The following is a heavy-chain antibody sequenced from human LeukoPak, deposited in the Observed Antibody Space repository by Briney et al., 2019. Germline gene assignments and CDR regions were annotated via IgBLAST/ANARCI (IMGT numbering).Heavy chain of an antibody. Sequence: PSETLSLTCTVSGGSISSYYWSWIRQPPGKGLEWIGYIYYSGSTNYNPSLKSRVTISVDTSKNQFSLKLSSVTAADTAVYYCARAISGYNAIDYWGQRTLVTVSS. CDR1: GGSISSYY. CDR2: IYYSGST. D-gene: IGHD5-18*01. V-gene: IGHV4-59*01. CDR3: ARAISGYNAIDY. J-gene: IGHJ4*02.